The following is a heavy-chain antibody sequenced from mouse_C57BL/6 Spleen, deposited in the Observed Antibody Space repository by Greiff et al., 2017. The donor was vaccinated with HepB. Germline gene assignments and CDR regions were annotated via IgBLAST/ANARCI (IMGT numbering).Heavy chain of an antibody. D-gene: IGHD1-1*01. Sequence: EVQLQQSGAELVRPGASVKLSCTASGFNIKDYYMHWVKQRPEQGLEWIGRIDPEDGDTEYAPKFQGKATMTADTSSNTAYLQLSSLTSEDTAVYYSTTFAPTTVVATDFDYWGQGTTLTVSS. J-gene: IGHJ2*01. V-gene: IGHV14-1*01. CDR1: GFNIKDYY. CDR2: IDPEDGDT. CDR3: TTFAPTTVVATDFDY.